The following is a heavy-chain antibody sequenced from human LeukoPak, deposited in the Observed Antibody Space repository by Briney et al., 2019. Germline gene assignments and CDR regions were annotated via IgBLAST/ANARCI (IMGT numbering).Heavy chain of an antibody. J-gene: IGHJ5*02. CDR1: GGSISSGGYY. CDR3: AAAAGTWWGFDP. D-gene: IGHD6-13*01. V-gene: IGHV4-31*03. Sequence: SETLSLTCTVSGGSISSGGYYWSWMRQHPGKGLEWIGYIYYSGSTYYNPSLKSRVTISVDTSKNQFSLKLSSVTAADTAVYYCAAAAGTWWGFDPWGQGTLVTVSS. CDR2: IYYSGST.